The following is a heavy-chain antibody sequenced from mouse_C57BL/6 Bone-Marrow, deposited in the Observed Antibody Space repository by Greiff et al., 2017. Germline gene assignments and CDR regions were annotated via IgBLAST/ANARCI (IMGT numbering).Heavy chain of an antibody. J-gene: IGHJ3*01. CDR2: INSDGGST. D-gene: IGHD2-3*01. CDR3: ARHDDGYAWFAY. Sequence: EVKVEESGGGLVQPGESLKLSCESNEYEFPSHDMSWVRKTPEKRLELVAAINSDGGSTYYPDTMERRFIISRDNTKKTLYLQMSSLRSEDTALXYCARHDDGYAWFAYWGQGTLVTVSA. V-gene: IGHV5-2*03. CDR1: EYEFPSHD.